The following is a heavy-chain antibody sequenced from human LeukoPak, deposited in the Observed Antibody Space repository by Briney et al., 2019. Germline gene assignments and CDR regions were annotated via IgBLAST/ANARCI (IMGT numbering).Heavy chain of an antibody. CDR3: ARGPAIVVVPAAMRNYYYYYGMDV. CDR1: GGSFSGNY. CDR2: INHSGST. D-gene: IGHD2-2*01. Sequence: PSETLSLTCAVYGGSFSGNYWSWIRQSPGKGLEWTGEINHSGSTNYNPSLKSRVTISVDTSKNQLFLKLRSVTAADTAVYYCARGPAIVVVPAAMRNYYYYYGMDVWGQGTTVTVSS. V-gene: IGHV4-34*01. J-gene: IGHJ6*02.